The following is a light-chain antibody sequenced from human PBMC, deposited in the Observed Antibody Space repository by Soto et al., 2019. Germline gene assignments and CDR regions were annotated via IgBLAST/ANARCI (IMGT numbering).Light chain of an antibody. CDR2: WAS. J-gene: IGKJ2*01. CDR1: QSVLYSSNNKNY. V-gene: IGKV4-1*01. CDR3: QQYYSTPHT. Sequence: DIVMTQSPDSLAVSLGERATINCKSSQSVLYSSNNKNYLAWYQQKPGQPPKLLIYWASTRESGVPDRFSGSGSWTDFTLAISSLQAEYVAVYYCQQYYSTPHTFGQGTKLEIK.